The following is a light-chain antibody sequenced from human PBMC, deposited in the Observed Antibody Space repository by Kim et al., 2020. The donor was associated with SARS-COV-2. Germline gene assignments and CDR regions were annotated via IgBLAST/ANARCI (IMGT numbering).Light chain of an antibody. CDR2: EDN. CDR1: SGSIASNY. CDR3: QSYDSNSHWV. Sequence: NFMLTQPHSVSESPGKTITISCTRSSGSIASNYVQWYQQRPGSAPTTVIYEDNQRPSGVPERFSGSIDSSSNAASLTISGLRTEDGADYHCQSYDSNSHWVFGGGTQLTVL. V-gene: IGLV6-57*03. J-gene: IGLJ3*02.